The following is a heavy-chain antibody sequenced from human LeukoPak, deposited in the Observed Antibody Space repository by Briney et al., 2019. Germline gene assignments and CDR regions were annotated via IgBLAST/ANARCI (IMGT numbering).Heavy chain of an antibody. Sequence: GGSLRLSCAASGFIFSSYGMHWVRQAPGKGLEWVAFIRYDGSNTYYADSVKGRFTISRDNSKNTLYLQMNSLRPEDTAVYYCARARPSMWIDYWGQGTLVTVSS. CDR3: ARARPSMWIDY. CDR2: IRYDGSNT. D-gene: IGHD5-12*01. J-gene: IGHJ4*02. CDR1: GFIFSSYG. V-gene: IGHV3-30*02.